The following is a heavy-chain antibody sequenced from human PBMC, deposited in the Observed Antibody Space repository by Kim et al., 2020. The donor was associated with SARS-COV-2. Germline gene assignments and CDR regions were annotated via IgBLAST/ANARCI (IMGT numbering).Heavy chain of an antibody. Sequence: SVKVSCKASGGTFSSYAISWVRQAPGQGLEWMGRIIPILGIANYAQKFQGRVTITADKSTSTAYMELSSLRSEDTAVYYCARDDDILTGGPYYFDYWGQGTLVTVSS. J-gene: IGHJ4*02. V-gene: IGHV1-69*04. CDR1: GGTFSSYA. D-gene: IGHD3-9*01. CDR2: IIPILGIA. CDR3: ARDDDILTGGPYYFDY.